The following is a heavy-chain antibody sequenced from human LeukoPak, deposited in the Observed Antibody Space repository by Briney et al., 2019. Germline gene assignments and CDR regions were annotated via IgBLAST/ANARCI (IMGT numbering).Heavy chain of an antibody. D-gene: IGHD5-24*01. CDR1: GGSFSSST. CDR2: IVPKYYTT. V-gene: IGHV1-69*13. Sequence: SVKVSCKASGGSFSSSTINWVRQAPGQGLEWMGEIVPKYYTTNCAQKFQGRVTISADSSTSTAYMELSSLTSEDTAVYYCARDYTIKAPYFDYWGQGTLVTVSS. CDR3: ARDYTIKAPYFDY. J-gene: IGHJ4*02.